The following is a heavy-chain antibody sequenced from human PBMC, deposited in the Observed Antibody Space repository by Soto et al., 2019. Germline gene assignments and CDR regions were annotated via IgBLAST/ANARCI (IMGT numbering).Heavy chain of an antibody. J-gene: IGHJ5*02. D-gene: IGHD6-13*01. CDR3: ARDSPYSSSWYDLNWFDP. CDR2: ISSSSSTI. CDR1: GFTFSSYS. Sequence: EVQLVESGGGLVQPGGSLRLSCAASGFTFSSYSMNWVRQAPGKGLEWVSYISSSSSTIYYADSVKGRFTISRDNAKNSLYLQLNSLRDEYTAVYYCARDSPYSSSWYDLNWFDPWGQGTLVTVSS. V-gene: IGHV3-48*02.